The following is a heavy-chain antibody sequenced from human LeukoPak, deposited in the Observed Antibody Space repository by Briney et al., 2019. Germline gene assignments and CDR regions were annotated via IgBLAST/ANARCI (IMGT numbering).Heavy chain of an antibody. D-gene: IGHD5-18*01. CDR2: ISWNSGSI. CDR1: GFTFDDYA. V-gene: IGHV3-9*01. CDR3: AKDGDTATFDY. Sequence: GGSLRLSCAASGFTFDDYAMHWVRQAPGKGLEGVSGISWNSGSIGYADSVKGRFTISRDNAKNSLYLQMNSLRAEDTALYYCAKDGDTATFDYWGQGTLVTVSS. J-gene: IGHJ4*02.